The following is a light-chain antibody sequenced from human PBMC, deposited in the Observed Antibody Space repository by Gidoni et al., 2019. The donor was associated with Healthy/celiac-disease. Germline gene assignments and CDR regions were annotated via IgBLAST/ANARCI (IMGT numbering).Light chain of an antibody. V-gene: IGKV3-15*01. CDR2: GAS. Sequence: EIVMTQSPATLSVSPGERATRSCRASQSVSSNLAWYQQKPGQAPRLLIYGASTRATGSPARFIGSGAGTEFTLTISSLQSEDFAVYYCQQYNNWPPWTFGQGTKVEIK. J-gene: IGKJ1*01. CDR3: QQYNNWPPWT. CDR1: QSVSSN.